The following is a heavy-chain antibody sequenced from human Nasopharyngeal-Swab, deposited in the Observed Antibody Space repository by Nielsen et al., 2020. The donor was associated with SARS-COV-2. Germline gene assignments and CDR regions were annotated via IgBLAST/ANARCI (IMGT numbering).Heavy chain of an antibody. J-gene: IGHJ4*02. CDR1: GFTFSSYS. D-gene: IGHD2-2*01. V-gene: IGHV3-48*02. CDR3: ARVPSTSCSSGCY. Sequence: GEPLKISCAASGFTFSSYSMNWVRQAPGKGLEWVSYISSSSSTIYYADSVKGRFTISRDNAKNSLYLQMNRLRDEDTAVYYCARVPSTSCSSGCYWGQGTLVTVSS. CDR2: ISSSSSTI.